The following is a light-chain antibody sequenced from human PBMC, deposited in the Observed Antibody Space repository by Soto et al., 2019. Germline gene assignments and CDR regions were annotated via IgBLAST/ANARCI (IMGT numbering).Light chain of an antibody. J-gene: IGKJ4*01. CDR1: QSVSRNF. Sequence: EIVLTQSPGTLSLSPGESATLSCRASQSVSRNFLAWYQQKPGQAPRLLIYGASSRAAGLPERFSGSGSGTDFTLTISSLEPEDFAVYYCQQRSNWPPHFGGGTKVDIK. CDR3: QQRSNWPPH. V-gene: IGKV3D-20*02. CDR2: GAS.